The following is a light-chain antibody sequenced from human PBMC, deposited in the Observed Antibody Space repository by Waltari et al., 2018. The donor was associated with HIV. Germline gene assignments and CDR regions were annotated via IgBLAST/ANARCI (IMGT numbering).Light chain of an antibody. Sequence: DIQMTQSPSSLSASVGDRVTITCRASQRISSYLNWYQQKPGKAPKLLIYAASSLQSGVPSRFSGSGSGTDFTLTISSLQPEDFATYYCQQSYSTPRDTFGGGTKVEIK. CDR3: QQSYSTPRDT. V-gene: IGKV1-39*01. J-gene: IGKJ4*01. CDR1: QRISSY. CDR2: AAS.